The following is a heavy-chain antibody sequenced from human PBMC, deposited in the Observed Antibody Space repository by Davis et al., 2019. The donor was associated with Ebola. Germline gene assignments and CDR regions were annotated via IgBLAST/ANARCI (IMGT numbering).Heavy chain of an antibody. CDR3: ARARYYYDSTSPLGY. J-gene: IGHJ4*02. Sequence: SETLSLTCTVSGGSISSSSYYWGWIRQPPGKGLEWIGEINHSGSTTYNPSLKSRVTISVDTSKNQFSLKLSSVTAADTAVYSCARARYYYDSTSPLGYWGQGTLVTVSS. D-gene: IGHD3-22*01. CDR2: INHSGST. V-gene: IGHV4-39*07. CDR1: GGSISSSSYY.